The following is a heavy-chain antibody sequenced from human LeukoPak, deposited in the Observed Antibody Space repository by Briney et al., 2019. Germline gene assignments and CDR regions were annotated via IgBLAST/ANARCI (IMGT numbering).Heavy chain of an antibody. D-gene: IGHD3-16*02. Sequence: GGSLRLSCAASGFIFSNYWMSWVRQAPGKGLEWVGNIKQDGSEKYYVNSVKGRFTISRDNVKNSLYLQMKGLRAEDTAVYFCARDSAVWGSYRLWEFDFWGQGTLVTVSS. CDR1: GFIFSNYW. J-gene: IGHJ4*02. CDR2: IKQDGSEK. V-gene: IGHV3-7*01. CDR3: ARDSAVWGSYRLWEFDF.